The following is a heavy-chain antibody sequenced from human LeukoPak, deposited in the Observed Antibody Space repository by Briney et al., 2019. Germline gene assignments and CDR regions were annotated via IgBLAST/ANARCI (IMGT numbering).Heavy chain of an antibody. J-gene: IGHJ4*02. CDR2: INHSGST. Sequence: SETLSLTCAVYGGSFSGYYWSWIRQPPGKGLEWIGEINHSGSTNYNPSLKSRVTISVDTSKNQFSLKLSSVTAADTAVYYCARERTGTTDDRIDYWGQGTLVTVFS. D-gene: IGHD1-1*01. CDR1: GGSFSGYY. CDR3: ARERTGTTDDRIDY. V-gene: IGHV4-34*01.